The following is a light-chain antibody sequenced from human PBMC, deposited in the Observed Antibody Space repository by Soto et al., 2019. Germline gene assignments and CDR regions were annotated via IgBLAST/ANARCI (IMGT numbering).Light chain of an antibody. V-gene: IGLV2-14*01. CDR2: EVS. J-gene: IGLJ1*01. CDR3: LSYTRSCTYV. CDR1: SSYVGNYKY. Sequence: HSVRKRAASGSGAPGRWRTITRHGTSSYVGNYKYVSWYQQHPGKAPKLMIYEVSNRPSGVSNRFSGSKSGNTASLTISGLQAEDETDYYCLSYTRSCTYVSGPGTTVTVL.